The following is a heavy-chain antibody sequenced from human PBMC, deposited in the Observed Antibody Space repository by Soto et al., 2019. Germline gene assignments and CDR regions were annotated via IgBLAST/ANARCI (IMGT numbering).Heavy chain of an antibody. V-gene: IGHV4-59*01. CDR3: ARGLRSSGWYSDLNWFDP. J-gene: IGHJ5*02. CDR2: IYYSGST. Sequence: SETLSLTCTVSGGSISSYYWSWIRQPPGKGLEWIGYIYYSGSTNYTPSLKSRVTISVDTSKNQFSLKLSSATAADTAVYYCARGLRSSGWYSDLNWFDPWGQGTLVTVSS. D-gene: IGHD6-19*01. CDR1: GGSISSYY.